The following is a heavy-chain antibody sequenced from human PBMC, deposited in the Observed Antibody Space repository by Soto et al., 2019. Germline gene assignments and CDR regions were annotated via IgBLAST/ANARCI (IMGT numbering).Heavy chain of an antibody. CDR3: ARATSRYCSTTTRYINWFDP. V-gene: IGHV1-18*01. J-gene: IGHJ5*02. CDR1: GYTFSTSG. CDR2: ISASNGNT. D-gene: IGHD2-2*02. Sequence: QVQLVQSGAEVTKPGASVKVSCKASGYTFSTSGITWVRQAPGQGLEWMGWISASNGNTNYAQKFQGRVTMTTDTSTSTAYMELRSLRSDDTAVYYCARATSRYCSTTTRYINWFDPWGQGTLVTVSS.